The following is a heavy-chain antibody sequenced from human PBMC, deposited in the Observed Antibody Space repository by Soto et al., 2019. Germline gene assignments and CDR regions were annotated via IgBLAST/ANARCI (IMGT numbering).Heavy chain of an antibody. D-gene: IGHD3-9*01. Sequence: GGSLRLSCAASGFTFSSYWMSWVRQAPGKGLEWVANIKQDGSEKYYVDSVKGRFTISRDNAKNSLYLQMNSLRAEDTAVYYCVSDILTGYQEEGPFDYWGQGTLVTVSS. CDR3: VSDILTGYQEEGPFDY. J-gene: IGHJ4*02. V-gene: IGHV3-7*01. CDR1: GFTFSSYW. CDR2: IKQDGSEK.